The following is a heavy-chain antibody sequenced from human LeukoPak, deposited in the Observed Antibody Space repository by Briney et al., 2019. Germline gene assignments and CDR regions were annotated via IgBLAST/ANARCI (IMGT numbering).Heavy chain of an antibody. D-gene: IGHD3-10*01. CDR3: TTEGVWFGELSVDY. CDR2: IKSKTDGGTT. Sequence: PGGSLRLSCAASGFTFSNAWMSWVRQAPGKGLEWVGRIKSKTDGGTTDYAAPVKGRFTISRDDSKNTLYLQMNSLKTEDTAVYYCTTEGVWFGELSVDYWGQGTVVTVSS. V-gene: IGHV3-15*01. CDR1: GFTFSNAW. J-gene: IGHJ4*02.